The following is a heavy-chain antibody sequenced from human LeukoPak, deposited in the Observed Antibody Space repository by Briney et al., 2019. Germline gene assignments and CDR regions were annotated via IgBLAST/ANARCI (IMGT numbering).Heavy chain of an antibody. CDR1: RFTFSNYW. Sequence: GGSLRLSCVASRFTFSNYWMSWVRQAPGKGLEWVANINQDGSKKRYADSMKGRFTISRDNAKNSLYLHMNSLRAEDTATYYCARDRVWTVLYWGQGILVTVSS. CDR3: ARDRVWTVLY. J-gene: IGHJ4*02. CDR2: INQDGSKK. D-gene: IGHD6-13*01. V-gene: IGHV3-7*01.